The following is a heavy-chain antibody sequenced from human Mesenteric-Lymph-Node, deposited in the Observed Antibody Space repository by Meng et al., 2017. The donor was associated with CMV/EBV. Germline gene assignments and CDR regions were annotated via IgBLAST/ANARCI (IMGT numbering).Heavy chain of an antibody. J-gene: IGHJ4*02. D-gene: IGHD3-22*01. CDR1: GFTFRNYG. CDR3: ARTFDTSGYSDY. CDR2: IRNEPTSYTT. Sequence: GESLKISCAASGFTFRNYGVHWVRQVPGKGLEWVARIRNEPTSYTTVYAASVKGRFAIARDDSENSVSLQMSSLKTEDTAMYYCARTFDTSGYSDYWGQGTMVTVSS. V-gene: IGHV3-72*01.